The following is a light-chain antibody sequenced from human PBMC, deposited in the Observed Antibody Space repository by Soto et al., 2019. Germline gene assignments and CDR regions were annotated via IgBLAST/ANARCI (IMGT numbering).Light chain of an antibody. CDR2: SSS. CDR3: AAWDDNLNGVI. J-gene: IGLJ2*01. Sequence: QSALTQPPSASGTPGQRVTISCSGSSSNIGRNTVNWYQQLPGTAPKLLIYSSSQRPSGVPDRFSGSKSGTSASLAISGLQSEDEADYYCAAWDDNLNGVIFGGGTKVTVL. V-gene: IGLV1-44*01. CDR1: SSNIGRNT.